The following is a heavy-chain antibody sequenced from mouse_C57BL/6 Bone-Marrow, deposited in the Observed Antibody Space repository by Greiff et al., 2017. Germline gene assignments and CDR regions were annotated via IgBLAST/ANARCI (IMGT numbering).Heavy chain of an antibody. D-gene: IGHD2-2*01. CDR3: ARHGYYDAMDY. J-gene: IGHJ4*01. CDR2: ISSGGSYT. V-gene: IGHV5-6*02. CDR1: GFTFSSYG. Sequence: DVMLVESGGDLVKPGGSLKLSCAASGFTFSSYGMSWVRQTPDKRLEWVATISSGGSYTYYPDSVKGRFTISRDNAKNTLYLQMSSLKSEDTAMYYCARHGYYDAMDYWGQRTSVTVSS.